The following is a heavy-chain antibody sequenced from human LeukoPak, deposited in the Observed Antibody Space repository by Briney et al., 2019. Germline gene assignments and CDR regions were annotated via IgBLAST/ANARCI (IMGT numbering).Heavy chain of an antibody. CDR1: GYTFTTYS. J-gene: IGHJ4*02. CDR3: AREHDFLIDYSFDY. D-gene: IGHD3-3*01. CDR2: INAGNGNT. V-gene: IGHV1-3*01. Sequence: ASVKVSCKASGYTFTTYSIFWVRQARGQGLEWMGWINAGNGNTKYSQKLQGRVTITRDTSANTAYVELSSLRSEDTAVYYCAREHDFLIDYSFDYWGQGNLVTVSS.